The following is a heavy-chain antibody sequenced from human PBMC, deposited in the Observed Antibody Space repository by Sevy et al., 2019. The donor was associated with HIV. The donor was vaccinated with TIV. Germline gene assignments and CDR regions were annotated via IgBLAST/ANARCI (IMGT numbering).Heavy chain of an antibody. CDR3: AKDIRRDYGLLGYGMDV. V-gene: IGHV3-30*18. CDR1: GFIFTTYG. D-gene: IGHD1-26*01. CDR2: VSYDGSNK. Sequence: GGSLRLSCAASGFIFTTYGMHWVRQAPGKGLEWVAIVSYDGSNKYYADSVKGRFTISIDNSKNTLYLQMNSLRAEDTAVYDCAKDIRRDYGLLGYGMDVWGQGTTVTVSS. J-gene: IGHJ6*02.